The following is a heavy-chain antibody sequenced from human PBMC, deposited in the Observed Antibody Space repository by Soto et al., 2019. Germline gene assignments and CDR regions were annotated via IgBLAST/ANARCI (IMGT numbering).Heavy chain of an antibody. CDR3: ARVGVVAAKDYYYYGMDV. J-gene: IGHJ6*02. Sequence: ASVKVSCKASGYTFTSYGISWVRQAPGQGLEWTGWISAYNGNTNYAQKLQGRVTMTTDTSTSTAYMELRSLRSDDTAVYYCARVGVVAAKDYYYYGMDVWGQGTTVTVSS. CDR2: ISAYNGNT. V-gene: IGHV1-18*04. CDR1: GYTFTSYG. D-gene: IGHD2-15*01.